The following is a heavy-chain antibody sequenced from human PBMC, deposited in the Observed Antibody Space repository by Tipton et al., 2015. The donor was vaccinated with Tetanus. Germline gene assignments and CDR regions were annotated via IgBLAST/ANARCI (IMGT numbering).Heavy chain of an antibody. CDR1: GFTFSTYD. J-gene: IGHJ4*02. CDR3: VRDDSGRGLDY. D-gene: IGHD3-10*01. CDR2: ISDSGDST. V-gene: IGHV3-23*01. Sequence: SLRLSCAASGFTFSTYDMSWVRQAPGKGLEWVSLISDSGDSTFYADSVKGRFTISRDNSRNSLYLQMSSLRDDDTAMYYCVRDDSGRGLDYWGKGTLVTVSS.